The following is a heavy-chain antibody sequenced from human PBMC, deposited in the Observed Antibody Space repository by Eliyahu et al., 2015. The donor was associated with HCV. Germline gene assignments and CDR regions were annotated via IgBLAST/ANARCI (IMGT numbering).Heavy chain of an antibody. J-gene: IGHJ4*02. Sequence: QVQLQESGPGLVKPSQTLSLTCXXXXXSISSGGYYXNWXRQHPGKGLEWIGYIYYXGSTYYNPSLKSRVTISVDTSKNQFSLKLSSVTAADTAVYYCARDKRYSYGFDYWGQGTLVTVSS. CDR1: XXSISSGGYY. CDR2: IYYXGST. D-gene: IGHD5-18*01. CDR3: ARDKRYSYGFDY. V-gene: IGHV4-31*03.